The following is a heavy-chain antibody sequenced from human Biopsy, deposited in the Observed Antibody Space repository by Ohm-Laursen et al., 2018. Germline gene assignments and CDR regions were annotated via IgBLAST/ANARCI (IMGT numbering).Heavy chain of an antibody. J-gene: IGHJ4*02. V-gene: IGHV4-59*11. CDR3: ARGSNDFGGLYFPR. D-gene: IGHD4-23*01. CDR2: ISYTGYT. CDR1: CGSFAGHY. Sequence: TLSLTCPVSCGSFAGHYWSWIRQPPGKGLEWIGHISYTGYTSYDASLKSRVTISVDTSRNHFSLRLSSLTTADTAVYYCARGSNDFGGLYFPRWGQGTLLTVSS.